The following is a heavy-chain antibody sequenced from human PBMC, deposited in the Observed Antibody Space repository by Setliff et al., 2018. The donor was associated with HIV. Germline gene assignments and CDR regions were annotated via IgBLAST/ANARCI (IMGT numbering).Heavy chain of an antibody. D-gene: IGHD2-2*01. J-gene: IGHJ3*02. Sequence: ASVKVSCKAFGYTFTSYFLHWVRQAPGQGLEWLGIIEPNGGATNNAQKLQGRLTVTTDTSTGTLYMELSNLRSDDSAVYYCAGAGGGATDQAFDIWGQGTMVTVSS. V-gene: IGHV1-46*01. CDR3: AGAGGGATDQAFDI. CDR1: GYTFTSYF. CDR2: IEPNGGAT.